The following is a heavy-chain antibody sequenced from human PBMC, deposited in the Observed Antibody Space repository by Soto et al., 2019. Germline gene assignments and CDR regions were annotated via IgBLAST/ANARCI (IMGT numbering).Heavy chain of an antibody. CDR3: KIDPNGDDRGAFYK. D-gene: IGHD2-8*01. CDR1: RSTLSRYG. CDR2: ITGSGAGT. Sequence: EVQLLESGGGLVPPGGSLRLSCAASRSTLSRYGMTWVRQGPSKGLEWVSSITGSGAGTYYADSVKGRFTISRDNSKNTLYLQVNSLRADNTAVYYCKIDPNGDDRGAFYKWGQGKIVTVSS. J-gene: IGHJ3*01. V-gene: IGHV3-23*01.